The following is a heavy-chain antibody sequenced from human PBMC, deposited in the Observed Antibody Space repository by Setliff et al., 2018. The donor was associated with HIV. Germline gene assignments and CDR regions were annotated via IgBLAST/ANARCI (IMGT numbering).Heavy chain of an antibody. CDR3: ARTSTTTGTTLNWFDP. J-gene: IGHJ5*02. CDR2: IGNSGSPI. Sequence: GGSLRLSCAASGFTFSSYEMNWVRQAPGKGLEWVSYIGNSGSPIYYADSVRGRFTISRDNAKNSLYLQMNSLRVEDTAVYYCARTSTTTGTTLNWFDPWGQGTVVTVSS. D-gene: IGHD1-1*01. CDR1: GFTFSSYE. V-gene: IGHV3-48*03.